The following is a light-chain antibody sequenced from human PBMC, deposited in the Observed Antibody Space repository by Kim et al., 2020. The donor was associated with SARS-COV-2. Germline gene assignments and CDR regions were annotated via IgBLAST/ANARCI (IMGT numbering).Light chain of an antibody. Sequence: SVSPGEGAPHSCRASQSVSSSLAWYQQKPGQTPRLLIYGASTRATGFPARFSGSGSGTEFTLTISSLQSEDFAVYYCQQYNNWPYTCGQGTKLEI. CDR1: QSVSSS. CDR3: QQYNNWPYT. CDR2: GAS. J-gene: IGKJ2*01. V-gene: IGKV3-15*01.